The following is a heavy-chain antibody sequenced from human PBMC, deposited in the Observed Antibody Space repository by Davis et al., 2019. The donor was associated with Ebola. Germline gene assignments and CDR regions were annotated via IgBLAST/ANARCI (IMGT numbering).Heavy chain of an antibody. J-gene: IGHJ6*02. V-gene: IGHV4-30-4*01. CDR3: AKQIVGGYGMDV. CDR2: IYYTTTT. Sequence: PSETLSLTCTVSGGSVSSGDYHWNWIRQPPGKGLEWVGYIYYTTTTYYNPSLKSRVTISVDTSRNQFSLRLTSVTAADTAVYYCAKQIVGGYGMDVWGQGTAVTVSS. D-gene: IGHD1-26*01. CDR1: GGSVSSGDYH.